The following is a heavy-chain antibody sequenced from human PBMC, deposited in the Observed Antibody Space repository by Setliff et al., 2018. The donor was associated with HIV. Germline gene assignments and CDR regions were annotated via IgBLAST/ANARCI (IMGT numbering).Heavy chain of an antibody. D-gene: IGHD3-16*01. Sequence: SETLSLTCTVSGGSISSSSYYWGWIRQPPGKGLEWIGSIFYTGSTNYNPSLESRLTISIDTSKNQFSLKLNSVTATDTAVYYCARRTFGSGRLDPWGQGTLVTVSS. CDR2: IFYTGST. V-gene: IGHV4-39*07. CDR1: GGSISSSSYY. CDR3: ARRTFGSGRLDP. J-gene: IGHJ5*02.